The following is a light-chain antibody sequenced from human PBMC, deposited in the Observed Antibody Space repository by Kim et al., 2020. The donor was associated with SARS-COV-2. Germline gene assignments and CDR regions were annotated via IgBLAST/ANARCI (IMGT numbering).Light chain of an antibody. V-gene: IGKV3-20*01. CDR3: QQYGSSLYT. J-gene: IGKJ2*01. CDR1: QSVSSSY. CDR2: GAS. Sequence: EIVLTQSPGTLSLSPGERATLSCRASQSVSSSYLAWYQQKPSQAPRLLIYGASSRATGIPDRFSGSGSGTDFTLTISRLEPEDFAVYYCQQYGSSLYTFGQGTKLEI.